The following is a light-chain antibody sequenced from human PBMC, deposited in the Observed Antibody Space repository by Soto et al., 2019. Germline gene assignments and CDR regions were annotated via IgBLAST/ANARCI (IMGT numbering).Light chain of an antibody. V-gene: IGLV1-51*01. CDR3: GTWEISLDPVV. Sequence: QSVLTQPPSVSAAPGQKVTISCSGSSSNVGGNYVSWYQVLPQTAPKLLIYDNHKRHAGIPDRFSGSKSGTSATLGITDLQTGAGAEYYCGTWEISLDPVVFGGGTQLTVL. CDR1: SSNVGGNY. CDR2: DNH. J-gene: IGLJ2*01.